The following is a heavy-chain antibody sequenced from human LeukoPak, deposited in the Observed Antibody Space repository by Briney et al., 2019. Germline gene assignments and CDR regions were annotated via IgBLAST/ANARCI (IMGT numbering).Heavy chain of an antibody. Sequence: PGESLKISCKGSGYSFASYWIGWVRQMPGKGLEWMGIIYPGDSDTRYSPSFQGQVTISADKSISTAFLQWSSLKASDTATYYCATLYSSTWPIYWGQGTLVTVSS. CDR3: ATLYSSTWPIY. V-gene: IGHV5-51*01. D-gene: IGHD6-13*01. J-gene: IGHJ4*02. CDR2: IYPGDSDT. CDR1: GYSFASYW.